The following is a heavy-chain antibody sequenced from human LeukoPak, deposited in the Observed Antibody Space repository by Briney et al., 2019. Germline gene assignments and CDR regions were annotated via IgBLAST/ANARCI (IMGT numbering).Heavy chain of an antibody. CDR2: IYSGGST. Sequence: GGSLRLFCAASGFTVSSNYMSWVRQAPGKGLEWVSVIYSGGSTYYADSVKGRFTISRDNSKNTLYLQMNSLRAEDTAVYYCARGWHYDILTGYSDWGQGTLVTVSS. D-gene: IGHD3-9*01. V-gene: IGHV3-66*01. CDR1: GFTVSSNY. J-gene: IGHJ4*02. CDR3: ARGWHYDILTGYSD.